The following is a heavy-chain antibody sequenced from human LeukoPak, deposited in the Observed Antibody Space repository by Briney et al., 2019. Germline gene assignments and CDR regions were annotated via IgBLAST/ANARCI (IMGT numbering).Heavy chain of an antibody. Sequence: PSETLSLTCTVSGGSISTSSYYWGWIRQPPGKGLEWIGYIYYSGSTNYNPSLKSRVTISVDTSKNQFSLKLSSVTAADTAVYYCARAAAGYDYWGQGTLVTVSS. CDR3: ARAAAGYDY. CDR2: IYYSGST. V-gene: IGHV4-61*05. J-gene: IGHJ4*02. D-gene: IGHD6-13*01. CDR1: GGSISTSSYY.